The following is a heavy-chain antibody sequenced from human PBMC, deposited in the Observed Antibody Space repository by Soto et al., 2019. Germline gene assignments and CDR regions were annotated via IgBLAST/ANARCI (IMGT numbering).Heavy chain of an antibody. D-gene: IGHD3-16*01. CDR2: ISHSGTV. V-gene: IGHV4-4*02. CDR1: SGSLTSSNG. CDR3: ARDYDGFDY. J-gene: IGHJ4*02. Sequence: SETLSLPCDVSSGSLTSSNGLTWVRQPPGKGLEWLGKISHSGTVNYNATLRSRVTISVDKPKNQLSLKLMSVTAADTAVYYCARDYDGFDYWGPGILVNLSS.